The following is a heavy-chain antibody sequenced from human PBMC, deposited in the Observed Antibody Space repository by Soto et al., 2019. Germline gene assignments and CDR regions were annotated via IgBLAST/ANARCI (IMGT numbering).Heavy chain of an antibody. V-gene: IGHV4-59*01. CDR2: IYYSGST. CDR1: GGSISSYY. CDR3: ARGGDLYSSSWYNWFDP. J-gene: IGHJ5*02. D-gene: IGHD6-13*01. Sequence: SETLSLTCTVSGGSISSYYWSWIRQPPGEGLEWIGYIYYSGSTNYNPSLKSRVTISVDTSKNQFSLKLSSVTAADTAVYYCARGGDLYSSSWYNWFDPWGQGTLVTVSS.